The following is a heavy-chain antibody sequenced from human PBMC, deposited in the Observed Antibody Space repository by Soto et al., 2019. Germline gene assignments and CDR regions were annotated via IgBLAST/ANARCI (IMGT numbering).Heavy chain of an antibody. Sequence: GESLKISCKGSGYSFASYWISWVRQMPGKGLEWMGRIDPSDSYTNYSPSFQGHVTISADKSISTAYLQWSSLKASDTAMYYCARHSYYDILTGYYNKNWFDPWGQGTLVTVSS. D-gene: IGHD3-9*01. CDR3: ARHSYYDILTGYYNKNWFDP. J-gene: IGHJ5*02. CDR1: GYSFASYW. CDR2: IDPSDSYT. V-gene: IGHV5-10-1*01.